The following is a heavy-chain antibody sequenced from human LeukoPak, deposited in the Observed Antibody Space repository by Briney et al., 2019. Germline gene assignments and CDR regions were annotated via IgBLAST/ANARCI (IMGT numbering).Heavy chain of an antibody. V-gene: IGHV3-48*03. J-gene: IGHJ4*02. Sequence: GGSLRLSCAASGFTFSSYKMNWVRQAPGKGLEWASYISSSGSTIYYADSVKGRFTISRDNAKNSLYLQMNSLRAEDTAVYYCATIGAAAAIWENWGQGTLVTVSS. D-gene: IGHD2-2*01. CDR2: ISSSGSTI. CDR1: GFTFSSYK. CDR3: ATIGAAAAIWEN.